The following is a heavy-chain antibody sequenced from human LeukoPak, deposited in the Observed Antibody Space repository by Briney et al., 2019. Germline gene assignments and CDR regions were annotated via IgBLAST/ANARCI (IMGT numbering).Heavy chain of an antibody. CDR3: ARARSTIFGVVDKPPDY. V-gene: IGHV4-39*01. CDR1: GGSITSYSYY. J-gene: IGHJ4*02. D-gene: IGHD3-3*01. CDR2: LFYSGNT. Sequence: PSETLSLTCTVSGGSITSYSYYWGWFRQPPGKGLEWIGTLFYSGNTDYSPSLKSRVTISVDTSKNQFSLKVNSVTAADTAVYYCARARSTIFGVVDKPPDYWGQGTLVTVSS.